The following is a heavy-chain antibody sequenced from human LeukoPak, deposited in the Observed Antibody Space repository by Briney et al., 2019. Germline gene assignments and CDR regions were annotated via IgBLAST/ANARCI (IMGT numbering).Heavy chain of an antibody. CDR2: IYTSGST. D-gene: IGHD3-10*01. Sequence: PSETLSLTCTVSGGSISSDYWSWIRQPAGRGLEWIGRIYTSGSTNYNPSLKSRVTMSVDTSKNQFSLKLSSVTAADTAVYYCARSGSLRIDWSDPWGQGTLVTVSS. J-gene: IGHJ5*02. CDR1: GGSISSDY. CDR3: ARSGSLRIDWSDP. V-gene: IGHV4-4*07.